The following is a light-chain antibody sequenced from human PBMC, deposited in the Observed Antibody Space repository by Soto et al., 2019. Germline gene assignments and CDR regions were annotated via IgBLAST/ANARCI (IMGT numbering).Light chain of an antibody. J-gene: IGKJ1*01. CDR2: AAS. CDR1: QGIRND. V-gene: IGKV1-39*01. Sequence: IQMTQSPSSLSASVGDRVTITCRASQGIRNDLDWFQLKPGKPPRLLIYAASSLQSGVPSRFSGSGSGTDFTLTINSLQPEDFATYSCQQSYNSPQTFGQGTKVDIK. CDR3: QQSYNSPQT.